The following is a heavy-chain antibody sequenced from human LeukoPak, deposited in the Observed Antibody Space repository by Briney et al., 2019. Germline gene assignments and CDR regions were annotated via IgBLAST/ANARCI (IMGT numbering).Heavy chain of an antibody. D-gene: IGHD6-13*01. CDR3: ARGPGDSSSWYGIYYYYMDV. CDR2: IWYDGSNK. J-gene: IGHJ6*03. V-gene: IGHV3-33*01. CDR1: GLTFSSYG. Sequence: GSLRLSCAASGLTFSSYGMHWVRQAPGKGLEWVAVIWYDGSNKYYADSVKGRFTISRDNSKNTLYLQMNSLRAEDTAVYYCARGPGDSSSWYGIYYYYMDVWGKGTTVTVSS.